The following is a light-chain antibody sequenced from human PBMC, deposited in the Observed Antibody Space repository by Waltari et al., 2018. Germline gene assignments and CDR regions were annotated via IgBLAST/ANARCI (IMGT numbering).Light chain of an antibody. CDR3: MQNIQLPT. CDR2: EVY. Sequence: RQSLLHSDGRTRLFWYLQKSGRSPRLLISEVYDRFSGVGDRFSGSGSGTDFTLNISRVEPEDVGIYFCMQNIQLPTFGQGTKVQI. CDR1: QSLLHSDGRTR. J-gene: IGKJ1*01. V-gene: IGKV2D-29*02.